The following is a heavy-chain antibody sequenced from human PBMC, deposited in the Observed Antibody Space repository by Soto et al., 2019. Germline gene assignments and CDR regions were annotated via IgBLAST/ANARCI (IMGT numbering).Heavy chain of an antibody. D-gene: IGHD4-17*01. CDR3: ARANYGDYADY. Sequence: QVQLQESGPGLVKPSQTLSLTCTVSGGSISSGGYYWSWIRQHPGKGLEWIGYIYYSGSNYYNPSLKRRVTISVDKSKKQFPLKLSSVTAADTDVYYCARANYGDYADYWGQGTLVTVTS. V-gene: IGHV4-31*03. CDR1: GGSISSGGYY. J-gene: IGHJ4*02. CDR2: IYYSGSN.